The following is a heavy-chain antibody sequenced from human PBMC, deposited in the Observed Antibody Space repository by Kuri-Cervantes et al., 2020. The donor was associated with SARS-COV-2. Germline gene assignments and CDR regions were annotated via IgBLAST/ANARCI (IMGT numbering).Heavy chain of an antibody. D-gene: IGHD3-10*01. J-gene: IGHJ5*02. CDR1: GYSFTSYW. CDR3: ASQYGSGKNNWFDP. Sequence: GGSLRLSCKGSGYSFTSYWIGWVRQMPGKGLEWMGIIYPGDSDTRYSPSFQGQVTISADKSISTAYLQWSSLKASDTAMYYCASQYGSGKNNWFDPWGQGNLVNVSS. V-gene: IGHV5-51*01. CDR2: IYPGDSDT.